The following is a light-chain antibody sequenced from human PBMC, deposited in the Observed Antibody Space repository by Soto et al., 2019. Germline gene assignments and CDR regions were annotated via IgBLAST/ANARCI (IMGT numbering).Light chain of an antibody. V-gene: IGLV2-14*01. CDR3: SSHTSSDTVI. CDR1: SSDVGGYNY. J-gene: IGLJ2*01. Sequence: QSVLAQPASVSGSPGQSITISCTGTSSDVGGYNYVSWYQQHPGKVPKLMLYEVTNRPSGVSNRFSGSKSGNTASLTISGLQAEDEADYYCSSHTSSDTVIFGGGTKLTVL. CDR2: EVT.